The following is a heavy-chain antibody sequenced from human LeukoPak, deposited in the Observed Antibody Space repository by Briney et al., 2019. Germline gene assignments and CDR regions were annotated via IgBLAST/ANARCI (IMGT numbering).Heavy chain of an antibody. Sequence: ASVKVSCKVSGYTLTESSMHWVRQAPGKGLEWMGGFDPEDGETIYAQKFQGRVTMTEDTSTDTAYMELSSLRSEDTAVYYCATGFGLRYFDWLPTFDYWGQGTLVTVSS. V-gene: IGHV1-24*01. CDR2: FDPEDGET. J-gene: IGHJ4*02. CDR3: ATGFGLRYFDWLPTFDY. CDR1: GYTLTESS. D-gene: IGHD3-9*01.